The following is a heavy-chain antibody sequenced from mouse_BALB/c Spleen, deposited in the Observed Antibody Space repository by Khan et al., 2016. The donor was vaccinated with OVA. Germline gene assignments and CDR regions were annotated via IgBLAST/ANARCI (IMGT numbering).Heavy chain of an antibody. CDR3: ARSAYMDDFTY. CDR1: GFSLTTYG. CDR2: IRSGGNT. V-gene: IGHV2-2*01. Sequence: QVQLMESGPGLVRPSQTLSLTCTVSGFSLTTYGVHWVRQSPGKGLEWLGGIRSGGNTDSTAAFISRLSITTDNTKSPVCFNMNSLQADDTAMYYCARSAYMDDFTYWGQGTLVTVSA. D-gene: IGHD2-14*01. J-gene: IGHJ3*01.